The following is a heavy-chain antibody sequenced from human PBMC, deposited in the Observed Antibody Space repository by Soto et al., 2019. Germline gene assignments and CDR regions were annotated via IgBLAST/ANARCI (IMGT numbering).Heavy chain of an antibody. Sequence: QITLKESGPTLVKPTQTLTLTCTFSGFSLSTSGVGVGWIRQPPGKALEWLALIYWDDDKRYSPSLKSRLTTTKDTAKNRVVLTMTNMDPVDTATYYCAHSRPANQGGWEIDYWGQGTLVTVSS. V-gene: IGHV2-5*02. CDR1: GFSLSTSGVG. CDR3: AHSRPANQGGWEIDY. CDR2: IYWDDDK. J-gene: IGHJ4*02. D-gene: IGHD1-26*01.